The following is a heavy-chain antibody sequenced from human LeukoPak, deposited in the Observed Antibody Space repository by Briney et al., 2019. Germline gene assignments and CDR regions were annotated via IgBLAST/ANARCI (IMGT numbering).Heavy chain of an antibody. D-gene: IGHD3-16*01. J-gene: IGHJ4*02. Sequence: SETLSLTCAVYGGSFSGYYWSWIRQPPGKGLEWIGEMHHSGSTNYNPSLKSRVTISVDTSKNQFSLKLTSVTAADTAVYYCARDGGRGNFDYWGQGTLVTVSS. CDR3: ARDGGRGNFDY. CDR2: MHHSGST. CDR1: GGSFSGYY. V-gene: IGHV4-34*01.